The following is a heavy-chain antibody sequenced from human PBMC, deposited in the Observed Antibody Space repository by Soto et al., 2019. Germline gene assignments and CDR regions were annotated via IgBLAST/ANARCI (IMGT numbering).Heavy chain of an antibody. CDR3: AXDQYDFRSGSYYYAMEV. V-gene: IGHV4-61*01. J-gene: IGHJ6*02. Sequence: SETLSLTWTVSGGSVSSESHYWSWIRQTPGKGLEWIGYIYYTGSTNYNPSLKGRVTMSVDTSRDQVSLRLRSVTRADTAVYYCAXDQYDFRSGSYYYAMEVWGQGTKVTVSS. CDR1: GGSVSSESHY. D-gene: IGHD3-3*01. CDR2: IYYTGST.